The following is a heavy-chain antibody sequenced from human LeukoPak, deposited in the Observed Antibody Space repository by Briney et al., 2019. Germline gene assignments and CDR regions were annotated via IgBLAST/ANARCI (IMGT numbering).Heavy chain of an antibody. J-gene: IGHJ4*02. CDR1: GFTFSSYW. CDR2: IKQDGSEK. Sequence: GGSLRLSCAASGFTFSSYWMTWVRQAPGKGLEWVANIKQDGSEKYYVDSVKGRFTISRDNAKNSLSLQMNSLRAEDTAVYYCAKEGDYYNSIVPNYWGQGTLVTVSS. CDR3: AKEGDYYNSIVPNY. V-gene: IGHV3-7*03. D-gene: IGHD3-22*01.